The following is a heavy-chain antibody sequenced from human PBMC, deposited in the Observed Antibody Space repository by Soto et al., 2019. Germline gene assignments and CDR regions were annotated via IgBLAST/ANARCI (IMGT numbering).Heavy chain of an antibody. V-gene: IGHV2-5*01. Sequence: QITLKESGPTLVKPTQTLTLTCTFSGFSLNTGGAGVGWIRQPPGTALEGLALIYWNDDKRYSPALKSKLTITEDAAKNQVVLKMTNIDPVDTATYYCAHRGYGDYPRDNWFDPWGQGTLVTVSS. CDR2: IYWNDDK. J-gene: IGHJ5*02. D-gene: IGHD4-17*01. CDR1: GFSLNTGGAG. CDR3: AHRGYGDYPRDNWFDP.